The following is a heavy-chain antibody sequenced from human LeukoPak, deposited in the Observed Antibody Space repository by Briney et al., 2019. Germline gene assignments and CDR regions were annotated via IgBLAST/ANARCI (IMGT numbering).Heavy chain of an antibody. D-gene: IGHD3-10*01. V-gene: IGHV4-59*08. CDR3: ARHLEYYGSGSYEY. CDR2: ISYSGST. Sequence: PSETLSLTCAVSGGSISPYDLTWIRQPPGKGLEWIGYISYSGSTNYNSSLKSRVTISIDTSKSQFSLKLSSVTAADPPVFYYARHLEYYGSGSYEYWGQGTLGTVSS. J-gene: IGHJ4*02. CDR1: GGSISPYD.